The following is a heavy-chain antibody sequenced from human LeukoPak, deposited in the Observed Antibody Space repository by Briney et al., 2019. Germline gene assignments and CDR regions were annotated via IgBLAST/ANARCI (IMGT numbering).Heavy chain of an antibody. Sequence: APVKGSCKASGYTFTSYDINWVRQSTGQGLEGMGWMNPNSGNTGYAQKFQGRVTMTSNNSLRTAHIELSSRLSEDTTVYYCARPYTSRYEYYYYYYDMDVWGKGTTVTVSS. J-gene: IGHJ6*03. D-gene: IGHD5-12*01. CDR1: GYTFTSYD. CDR2: MNPNSGNT. CDR3: ARPYTSRYEYYYYYYDMDV. V-gene: IGHV1-8*01.